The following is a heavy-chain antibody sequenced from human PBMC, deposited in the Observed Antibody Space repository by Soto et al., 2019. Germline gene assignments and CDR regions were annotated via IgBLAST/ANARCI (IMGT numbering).Heavy chain of an antibody. CDR3: ARDLEPRRNYDFWSGYDRPGYYYYYGMDV. J-gene: IGHJ6*02. V-gene: IGHV4-31*03. D-gene: IGHD3-3*01. CDR1: GGSISSGGYY. Sequence: PSETLSLTCTVSGGSISSGGYYWSWIRQHPGKGLEWIGYIYYSGSTYYNPSLKSRVTISVDTSKNQFSLKLSSVTAADTAVYYCARDLEPRRNYDFWSGYDRPGYYYYYGMDVWGQGTTVTVSS. CDR2: IYYSGST.